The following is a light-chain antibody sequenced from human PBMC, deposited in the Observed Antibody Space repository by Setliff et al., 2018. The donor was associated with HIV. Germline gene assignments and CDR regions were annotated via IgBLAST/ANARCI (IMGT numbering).Light chain of an antibody. CDR1: SSDIGVYNY. CDR2: EVT. Sequence: QSALAQPASVSGSPGQSITISCTGTSSDIGVYNYVSWYQQHPGKAPKLMIYEVTYRPSGVSNRFSGSKSGNTASLTISGLQAEDEADYYCSSYTSSNTDVFGTGTKVTVL. V-gene: IGLV2-14*01. CDR3: SSYTSSNTDV. J-gene: IGLJ1*01.